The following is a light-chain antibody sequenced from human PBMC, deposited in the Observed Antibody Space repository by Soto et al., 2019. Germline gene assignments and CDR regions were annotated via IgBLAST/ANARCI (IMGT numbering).Light chain of an antibody. CDR2: RAS. J-gene: IGKJ1*01. CDR3: QQYGSSPRT. CDR1: QSVSSSY. Sequence: EIVFTQSPGTLSLSPGERATLSCRASQSVSSSYLDWYQQKPGQAPRLLIYRASSRATGIPDRFSGSGSGTDFTLTISRLEPEDFAVYYCQQYGSSPRTFGQGTKVDIK. V-gene: IGKV3-20*01.